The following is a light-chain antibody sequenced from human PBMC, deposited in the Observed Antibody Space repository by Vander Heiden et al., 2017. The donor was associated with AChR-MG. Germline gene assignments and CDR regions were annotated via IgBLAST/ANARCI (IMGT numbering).Light chain of an antibody. Sequence: DIQMTQSPSTLSASVGDRVTITCRASQSISSWLAWYQQKPGKAPKLLIYDASSLESGVPSRFSGSGSGTEFTLTISSLQPDDFATCYCQQYNSFPYAFGQGTKLGIK. CDR3: QQYNSFPYA. CDR1: QSISSW. CDR2: DAS. J-gene: IGKJ2*01. V-gene: IGKV1-5*01.